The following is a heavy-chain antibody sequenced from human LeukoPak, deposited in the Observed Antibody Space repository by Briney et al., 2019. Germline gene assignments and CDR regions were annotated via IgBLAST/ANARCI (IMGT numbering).Heavy chain of an antibody. D-gene: IGHD6-13*01. CDR1: GGSISSYY. CDR3: ARSMYSSSWTETDY. V-gene: IGHV4-59*08. Sequence: SETLSLTCTVSGGSISSYYWSWIRQPPGKGLEWIGYIYYSGSTNYNPSLKSRVTISVDTSKNQFSLKLSSVTAADTAVYYCARSMYSSSWTETDYWGQGALVTVSS. J-gene: IGHJ4*02. CDR2: IYYSGST.